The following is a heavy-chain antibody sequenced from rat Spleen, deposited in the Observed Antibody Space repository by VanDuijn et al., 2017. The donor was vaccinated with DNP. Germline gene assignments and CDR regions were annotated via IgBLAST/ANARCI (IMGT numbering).Heavy chain of an antibody. CDR1: GFTFSDYN. Sequence: EVQLVESGGGLVQPGRSLKLSCAASGFTFSDYNMAWVRQAPKKGLEWVATISYDGGSTYYPDSVKGRFTISRDNAENTVYLQMNSLRSEDTATYFCASWSPIAPISTSNYWGQGVMVTVSS. J-gene: IGHJ2*01. CDR2: ISYDGGST. CDR3: ASWSPIAPISTSNY. V-gene: IGHV5-7*01. D-gene: IGHD1-2*01.